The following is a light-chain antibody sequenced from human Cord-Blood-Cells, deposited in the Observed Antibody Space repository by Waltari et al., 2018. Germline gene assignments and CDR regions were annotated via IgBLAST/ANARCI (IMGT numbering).Light chain of an antibody. CDR2: AAS. CDR1: QSISSY. J-gene: IGKJ2*01. Sequence: DIQMTQSPSSLSASVGDRVNITCRANQSISSYLNWYQQKPGKSPKLLIYAASSLQSGFPSRFSGIGSGTDFTLTIISLQPEDFATYYCQQSYSTPYTFGQGSNLEIK. CDR3: QQSYSTPYT. V-gene: IGKV1-39*01.